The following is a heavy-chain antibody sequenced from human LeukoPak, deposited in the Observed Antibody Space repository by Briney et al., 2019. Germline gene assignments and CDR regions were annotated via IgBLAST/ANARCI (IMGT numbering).Heavy chain of an antibody. CDR1: GFTFSNYA. V-gene: IGHV3-23*01. CDR3: AKRPRSLLTFDY. Sequence: GGSLRLSCAASGFTFSNYAMTWVRQAPGKGLEWVSTISGSGGRTNYADSVQGRFTISRDNSKNTLYLQMNSLRAEDTAVYYCAKRPRSLLTFDYWGQGTLVTVSS. CDR2: ISGSGGRT. D-gene: IGHD2-21*01. J-gene: IGHJ4*02.